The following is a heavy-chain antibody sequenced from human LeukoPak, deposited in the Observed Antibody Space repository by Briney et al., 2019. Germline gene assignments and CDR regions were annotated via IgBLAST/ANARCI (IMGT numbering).Heavy chain of an antibody. CDR2: IRGDGSRL. V-gene: IGHV3-7*01. CDR3: ARDSGYDYCTDY. CDR1: GFNISPFW. J-gene: IGHJ4*02. Sequence: GGSLRLSCVASGFNISPFWMTWVRQAPDKGLEWVANIRGDGSRLYYVDSVKGRFTISRDNAKNSLYLQMNSLRAEDTAVYYCARDSGYDYCTDYWGQGALVTVSS. D-gene: IGHD5-12*01.